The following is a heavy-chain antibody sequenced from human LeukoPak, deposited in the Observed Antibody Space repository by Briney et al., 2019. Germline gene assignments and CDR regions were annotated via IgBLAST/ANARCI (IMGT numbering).Heavy chain of an antibody. V-gene: IGHV1-2*02. J-gene: IGHJ6*03. D-gene: IGHD6-19*01. Sequence: ASVKVSCKTSGYIFIGYYMHWVRQAPGQGLEWMGGFDPEDGETFYAQKFQGRVTMTRDTSISTAYMELSRLRSDDTAVYYCAGIAVAGTSLYYYMDVWGKGTTVTISS. CDR3: AGIAVAGTSLYYYMDV. CDR1: GYIFIGYY. CDR2: FDPEDGET.